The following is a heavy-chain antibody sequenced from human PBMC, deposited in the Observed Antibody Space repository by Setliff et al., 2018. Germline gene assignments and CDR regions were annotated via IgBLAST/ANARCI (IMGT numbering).Heavy chain of an antibody. CDR1: GGTFTNYG. D-gene: IGHD5-18*01. J-gene: IGHJ6*03. V-gene: IGHV1-69*05. Sequence: SVKVSCKASGGTFTNYGVSWVRQAPGQGLEWMGGTIPLFGTTNYAQKFQDRVTIITDESTSTTYMELSSLRTEDTAVYYCAREGVDTRSSTDYRYYMDVWGKGTTVTVSS. CDR3: AREGVDTRSSTDYRYYMDV. CDR2: TIPLFGTT.